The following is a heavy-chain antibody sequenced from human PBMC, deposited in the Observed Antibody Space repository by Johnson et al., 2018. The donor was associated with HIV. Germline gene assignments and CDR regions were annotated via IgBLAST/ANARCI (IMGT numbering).Heavy chain of an antibody. Sequence: QVQLMESGGGVVQPGRSLRLSCAASGFTFSSYGMHWVRQAPGKGLEWVAVISYDGTNKYYADSVKGRFTISRDNSKNTLYLQMNSLRAEDTAVYYCARDRDSSGYPYDAFDIWGQGTMVTVSS. D-gene: IGHD3-22*01. CDR3: ARDRDSSGYPYDAFDI. CDR2: ISYDGTNK. J-gene: IGHJ3*02. CDR1: GFTFSSYG. V-gene: IGHV3-30*19.